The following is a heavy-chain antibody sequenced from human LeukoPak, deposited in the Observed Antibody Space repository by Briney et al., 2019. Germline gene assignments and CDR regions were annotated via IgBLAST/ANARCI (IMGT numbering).Heavy chain of an antibody. Sequence: GGSPRLSCAASGFTFSSYAMSWVRQAPGKGLEWVSAISGSGGSTYYADSVKGRFTVSRDNSKNTLYLQMNSLRAEDTAVYYCAKADILTGYPSFDYWGQGTLVTVSS. D-gene: IGHD3-9*01. V-gene: IGHV3-23*01. CDR2: ISGSGGST. J-gene: IGHJ4*02. CDR3: AKADILTGYPSFDY. CDR1: GFTFSSYA.